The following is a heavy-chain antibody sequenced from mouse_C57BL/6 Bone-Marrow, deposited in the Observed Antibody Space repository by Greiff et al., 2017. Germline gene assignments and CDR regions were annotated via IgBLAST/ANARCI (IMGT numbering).Heavy chain of an antibody. D-gene: IGHD1-1*01. V-gene: IGHV1-42*01. CDR2: INPSTGGT. Sequence: VQLQQSGPELVKPGASVQISCKASGYSFTGYYMNWVKQSPEKSLEWIGEINPSTGGTTYNQKFKAKATLTVDKSSSTAYMQLKSLTSEDSAVYYCARSSPDYYGSSYRYYFDYWGQGTTLTVSS. CDR1: GYSFTGYY. J-gene: IGHJ2*01. CDR3: ARSSPDYYGSSYRYYFDY.